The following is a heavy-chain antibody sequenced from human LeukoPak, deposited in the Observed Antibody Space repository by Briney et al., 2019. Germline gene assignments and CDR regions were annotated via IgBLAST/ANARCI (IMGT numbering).Heavy chain of an antibody. CDR3: AKDIEYDVAGFDH. D-gene: IGHD6-19*01. J-gene: IGHJ4*02. CDR1: GFTFDDYA. V-gene: IGHV3-9*01. Sequence: GGSLRLSCAASGFTFDDYAMHWVRQAPGKGLEWVSGTSWNSGNIGYADSVKGRFTISRDNAKNSLYLQMNSLRAEDTALYYCAKDIEYDVAGFDHLGQGTLVTVSS. CDR2: TSWNSGNI.